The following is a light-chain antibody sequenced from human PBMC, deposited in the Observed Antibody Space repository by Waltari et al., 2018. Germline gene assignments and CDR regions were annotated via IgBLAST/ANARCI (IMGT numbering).Light chain of an antibody. CDR2: YAS. J-gene: IGKJ4*01. Sequence: EVVLTQSPDFQSVTPKEKVTITCRASQNIGNNLHWYQQKPGQSPKPLIKYASQSFSGVPSGFSGSGSGTDFTLTIISLEAEDAATYYCHQSDSLPTFGGGTKVEIK. CDR1: QNIGNN. V-gene: IGKV6-21*01. CDR3: HQSDSLPT.